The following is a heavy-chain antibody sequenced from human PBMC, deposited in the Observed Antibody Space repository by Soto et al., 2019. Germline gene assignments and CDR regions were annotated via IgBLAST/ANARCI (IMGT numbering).Heavy chain of an antibody. J-gene: IGHJ5*02. Sequence: QVQLVQSGAEVKKPGASVKVSCKASGYTFTSYAMHWVRQAPGQRLEWMGWINAGNGNTKYSQKLQGRVTITRDTSASTAYMGLSSLRSEDTAVYYCARDLPQWLGELSRFDPWGQGTLVTVSS. D-gene: IGHD3-10*01. CDR2: INAGNGNT. CDR1: GYTFTSYA. CDR3: ARDLPQWLGELSRFDP. V-gene: IGHV1-3*01.